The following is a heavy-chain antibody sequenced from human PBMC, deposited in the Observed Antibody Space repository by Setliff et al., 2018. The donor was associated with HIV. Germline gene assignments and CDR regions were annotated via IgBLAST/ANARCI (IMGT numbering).Heavy chain of an antibody. J-gene: IGHJ4*02. Sequence: SLTCTVSGGSISSHCWSWIRQSPGKALEWIGYIYASGSIIYNPSLKSRVTMSVDTSNNQISLNLSSATAADTAVYYCARHTVFVRYFDHWGQGMLVTVSS. D-gene: IGHD2-2*02. CDR3: ARHTVFVRYFDH. CDR2: IYASGSI. V-gene: IGHV4-59*11. CDR1: GGSISSHC.